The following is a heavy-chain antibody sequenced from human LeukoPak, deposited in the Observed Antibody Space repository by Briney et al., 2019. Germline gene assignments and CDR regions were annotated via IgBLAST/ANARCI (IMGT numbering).Heavy chain of an antibody. CDR2: INPNSGGT. V-gene: IGHV1-2*02. CDR3: ARDLHGSGSYCDY. CDR1: GYTFTGYY. Sequence: ASVKVSCKASGYTFTGYYMHWVRQAPGQGLEWMGWINPNSGGTNYAQKFQGRVTMTRDTSISTAYMELSRLRSDDSAVYYCARDLHGSGSYCDYWGQGTLVTVSS. J-gene: IGHJ4*02. D-gene: IGHD3-10*01.